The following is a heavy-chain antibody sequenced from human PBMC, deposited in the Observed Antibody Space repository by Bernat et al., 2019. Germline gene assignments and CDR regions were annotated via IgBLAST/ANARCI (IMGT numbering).Heavy chain of an antibody. V-gene: IGHV1-8*01. CDR3: ARAGDGDYGDYVLLSYYYHYGMDV. CDR2: MNPNSGNT. J-gene: IGHJ6*02. Sequence: QVQLVQSGAEVKKPGASVKVSCKASGYTFTSYDINWVRQATGQGLEWMGWMNPNSGNTGYAQKFQGRVTLTKNPSISTSYMELGSLRSEDTAVYYCARAGDGDYGDYVLLSYYYHYGMDVWGQGTTVTVSS. D-gene: IGHD4-17*01. CDR1: GYTFTSYD.